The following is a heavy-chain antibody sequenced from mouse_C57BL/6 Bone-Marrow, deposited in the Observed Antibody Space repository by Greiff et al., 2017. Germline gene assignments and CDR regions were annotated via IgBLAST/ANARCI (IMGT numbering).Heavy chain of an antibody. CDR1: GYTFTSYG. CDR3: ARRDYYSNYYAMDY. D-gene: IGHD2-5*01. V-gene: IGHV1-81*01. Sequence: VQLQQSGAELARPGASVKLSCKASGYTFTSYGISWVKQRTGQGLEWIGEIYPRSGNTYYNEKFKGKATLTADKSSSPAYMELRSLTSEDSAVYFCARRDYYSNYYAMDYWGQGTSVTVSS. CDR2: IYPRSGNT. J-gene: IGHJ4*01.